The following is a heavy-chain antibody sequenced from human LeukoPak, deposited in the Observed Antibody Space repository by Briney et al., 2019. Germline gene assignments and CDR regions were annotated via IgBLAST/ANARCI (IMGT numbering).Heavy chain of an antibody. CDR2: MNPNSGNT. D-gene: IGHD2-2*01. CDR1: GYTFTSYD. CDR3: ARGAERYCSSTSCYWGPNWFDP. J-gene: IGHJ5*02. Sequence: EASVKVSCKASGYTFTSYDINWVRQATGQELEWMGWMNPNSGNTGYAQKFQGRVTMTRNTSISTAYMELSSLRSEDTAVYYCARGAERYCSSTSCYWGPNWFDPWGQGTLVTVSS. V-gene: IGHV1-8*01.